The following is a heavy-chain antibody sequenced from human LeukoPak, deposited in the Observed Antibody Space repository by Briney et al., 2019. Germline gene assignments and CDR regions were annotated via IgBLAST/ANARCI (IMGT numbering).Heavy chain of an antibody. J-gene: IGHJ6*03. Sequence: SETLSLTCSVSGGSISSSGYYWGWIRQPPGKGLEWIGSMYYSGSTYYNPSLKSRVTISVDTSKNQFSLRLSSVTAADTAVYYCARRAYYYYMDVWGKGTTVTVSS. CDR3: ARRAYYYYMDV. V-gene: IGHV4-39*07. CDR2: MYYSGST. CDR1: GGSISSSGYY.